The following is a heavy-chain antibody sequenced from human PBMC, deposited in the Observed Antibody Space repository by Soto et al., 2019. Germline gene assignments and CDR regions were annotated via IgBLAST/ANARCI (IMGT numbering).Heavy chain of an antibody. CDR1: GGTCISYG. D-gene: IGHD4-17*01. Sequence: GVSLRVCRTAAGGTCISYGGHWVRKKTGKGLEWVSSISSSSSYIYYADSVKGRFTISRDNAKNSLYLQMNSLRAEDTAVYYCARVEDGDYDSYYYYMDVWGKGTTVTVSS. CDR3: ARVEDGDYDSYYYYMDV. V-gene: IGHV3-21*01. CDR2: ISSSSSYI. J-gene: IGHJ6*03.